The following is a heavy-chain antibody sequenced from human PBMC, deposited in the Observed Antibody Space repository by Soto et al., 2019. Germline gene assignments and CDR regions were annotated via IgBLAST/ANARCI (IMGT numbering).Heavy chain of an antibody. CDR1: GFTFSSYS. Sequence: PGGSLRLSCAASGFTFSSYSMNWVRQAPGKGLEWVSYISSSSTIYYADSVKGRFTISRDNAKNSLYLQMNSLRDEDTAVYYCARINYYDSSVPYWGQGTLVTVSS. J-gene: IGHJ4*02. CDR3: ARINYYDSSVPY. CDR2: ISSSSTI. V-gene: IGHV3-48*02. D-gene: IGHD3-22*01.